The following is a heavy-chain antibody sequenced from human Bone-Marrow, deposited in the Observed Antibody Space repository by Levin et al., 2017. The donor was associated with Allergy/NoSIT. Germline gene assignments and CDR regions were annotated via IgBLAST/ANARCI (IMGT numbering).Heavy chain of an antibody. CDR3: CGTSYSGYDEPFDT. D-gene: IGHD5-12*01. J-gene: IGHJ5*02. CDR2: ISGGSSST. V-gene: IGHV3-23*01. Sequence: GGSLRLSCAASGFTFSTYAMHWVRQAPGKGLAWVSGISGGSSSTYYADSVKGRFTISRDNSKNTVYLQMSSLRAEDTAVYYCCGTSYSGYDEPFDTWGQGTRVTVSS. CDR1: GFTFSTYA.